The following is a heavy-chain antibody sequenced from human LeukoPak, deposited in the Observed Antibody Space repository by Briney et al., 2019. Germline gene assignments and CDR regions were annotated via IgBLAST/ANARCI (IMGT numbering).Heavy chain of an antibody. CDR2: VYRSGST. D-gene: IGHD3-22*01. V-gene: IGHV4-4*02. CDR3: ASHYDSSGFSWFDP. CDR1: GGSITSGNW. J-gene: IGHJ5*02. Sequence: SETLSLTCAVSGGSITSGNWWSWVRQSPGKGLQWIGEVYRSGSTNFNPSLKSRVTISVDTSKNQFSLKLSSVTAADTAVYYCASHYDSSGFSWFDPWGQGTLVTVSS.